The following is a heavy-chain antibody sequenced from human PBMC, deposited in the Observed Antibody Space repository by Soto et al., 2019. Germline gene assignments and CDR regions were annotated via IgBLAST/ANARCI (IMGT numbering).Heavy chain of an antibody. CDR3: ARISQSDFWSGYYSFFDY. CDR1: GYTFTDYG. V-gene: IGHV1-18*01. D-gene: IGHD3-3*01. Sequence: QVRLVQSGAEVEKPGASVKVSCKASGYTFTDYGISWVRQAPGQGLQWMGWITAFNGNTKYAQQFQGRVTLTTDTSTRTAYMELRRLESDETAVYYCARISQSDFWSGYYSFFDYWGQGTLVTVSS. J-gene: IGHJ4*02. CDR2: ITAFNGNT.